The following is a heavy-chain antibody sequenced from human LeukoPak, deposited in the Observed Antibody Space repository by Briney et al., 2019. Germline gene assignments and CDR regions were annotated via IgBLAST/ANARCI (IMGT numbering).Heavy chain of an antibody. CDR1: GGSFSGYY. D-gene: IGHD3-10*01. CDR3: ARKGVAGPWDSSGVFDP. CDR2: INHSGST. Sequence: SETLSLTCAVYGGSFSGYYWSWLRQPPGKGLEWIGEINHSGSTNYNPSLKSRVTISVDTSKNQFSLKLSSVTAADTAVYYCARKGVAGPWDSSGVFDPWGQGTLVTVSS. V-gene: IGHV4-34*01. J-gene: IGHJ5*02.